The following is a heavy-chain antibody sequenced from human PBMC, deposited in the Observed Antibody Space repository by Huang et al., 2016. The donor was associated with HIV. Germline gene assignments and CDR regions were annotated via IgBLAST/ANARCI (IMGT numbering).Heavy chain of an antibody. CDR3: ARGQGGYYYYYMDV. J-gene: IGHJ6*03. CDR2: IHHRWSA. Sequence: QVQLQQWGAGLLRPSETLSLTCAVYGGSFSGYYGTWIRQPPGKGLEGIGEIHHRWSANYNRSLKTRVTIAVDTSRYQFSLTLTSVTAADTAVYYCARGQGGYYYYYMDVWGKGTTVTVSS. CDR1: GGSFSGYY. V-gene: IGHV4-34*01.